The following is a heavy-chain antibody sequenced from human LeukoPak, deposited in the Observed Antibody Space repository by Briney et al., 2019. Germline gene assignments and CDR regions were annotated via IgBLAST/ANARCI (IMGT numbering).Heavy chain of an antibody. V-gene: IGHV1-69*13. J-gene: IGHJ6*04. D-gene: IGHD4-17*01. Sequence: GASVKVSCKASGNTCTSYAISWVRQAPGQGLDWMGGINPPFGTAKYAQKFQGRVTITGDESASTAYMELSSLRSEDTAVYYCARDRDGDYASGRYYYYYGMDVWGKGTTVTVSS. CDR3: ARDRDGDYASGRYYYYYGMDV. CDR1: GNTCTSYA. CDR2: INPPFGTA.